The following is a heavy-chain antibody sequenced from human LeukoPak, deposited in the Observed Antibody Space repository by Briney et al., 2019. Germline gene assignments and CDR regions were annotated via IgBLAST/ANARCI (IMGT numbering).Heavy chain of an antibody. V-gene: IGHV4-31*11. Sequence: SQTLSLTCAVSGGSISSGGYSWSWIRQPPGKGLEWIGYIYYSGSTYYNPSLKSRVTISVDTSKNQFSLKLSSVTAADTAVYYCARYSSGCQFDPWGQGTLVTVSS. CDR3: ARYSSGCQFDP. CDR1: GGSISSGGYS. CDR2: IYYSGST. J-gene: IGHJ5*02. D-gene: IGHD6-19*01.